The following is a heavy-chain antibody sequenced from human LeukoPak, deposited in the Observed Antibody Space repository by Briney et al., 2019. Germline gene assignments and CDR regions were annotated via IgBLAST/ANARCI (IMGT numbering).Heavy chain of an antibody. CDR2: FDPEDGET. Sequence: GASVQVSCKVSGYTLTELSMHWVRQAPGKGLEWMGGFDPEDGETIYAQKFQGRVTMTADTSTDAAYMELSSLRSEDTAVYYCASFGGYHPSEHYWGQGTLVTVSS. CDR1: GYTLTELS. V-gene: IGHV1-24*01. J-gene: IGHJ4*02. D-gene: IGHD3-22*01. CDR3: ASFGGYHPSEHY.